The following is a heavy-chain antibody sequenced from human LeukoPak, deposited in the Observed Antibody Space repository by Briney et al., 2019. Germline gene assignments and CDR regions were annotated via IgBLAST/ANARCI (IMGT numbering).Heavy chain of an antibody. CDR2: IIPIFGTA. D-gene: IGHD3-10*01. J-gene: IGHJ6*03. CDR3: AREALLWFGEFYDYYYMDV. V-gene: IGHV1-69*06. CDR1: GGTFSSYA. Sequence: SVKVSCKASGGTFSSYAISWVRQAPGQGLEWMGGIIPIFGTANYAQKFQGRVTITADKSTSTAYMELSSLRSEDTAVYYCAREALLWFGEFYDYYYMDVWGKGTTVTVSS.